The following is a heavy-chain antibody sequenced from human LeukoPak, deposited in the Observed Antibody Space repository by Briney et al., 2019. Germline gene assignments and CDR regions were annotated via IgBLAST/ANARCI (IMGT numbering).Heavy chain of an antibody. D-gene: IGHD6-19*01. Sequence: GASVKVSCKASGYTFTSYYMHWVRQAPGQGLEWMGWINPNSGGTNYAQKFQGRVTMTRDTSISTAYMELSRLRSDDTAVYYCARGTGYSSGWYEAAYYMDVWGKGTTVTISS. CDR1: GYTFTSYY. J-gene: IGHJ6*03. CDR2: INPNSGGT. CDR3: ARGTGYSSGWYEAAYYMDV. V-gene: IGHV1-2*02.